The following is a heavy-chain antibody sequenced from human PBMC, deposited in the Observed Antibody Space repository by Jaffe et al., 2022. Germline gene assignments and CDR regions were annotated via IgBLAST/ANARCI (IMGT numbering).Heavy chain of an antibody. J-gene: IGHJ5*02. D-gene: IGHD6-19*01. CDR1: GGSINNYY. CDR2: IYSSGTT. V-gene: IGHV4-59*01. CDR3: ARDTESVAGWFDA. Sequence: QMQLQESGPGLVKPSETLSLTCTVSGGSINNYYWSWIRQTPEKGLEWIGYIYSSGTTNYNPSLMSRVTISGDSSQNQLFLSLTSVTAADTAVYYCARDTESVAGWFDAWGQGTLVTVSS.